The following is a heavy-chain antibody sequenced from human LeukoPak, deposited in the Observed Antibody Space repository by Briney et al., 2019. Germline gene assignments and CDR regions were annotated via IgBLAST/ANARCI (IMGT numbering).Heavy chain of an antibody. CDR3: ARDLGITIFGVVPYFDY. D-gene: IGHD3-3*01. V-gene: IGHV3-30-3*01. Sequence: GGSLRLSCAASGFTFSSYAMHWVRQAPGKGLEWVAVISYDGSNKYYADSVKGRFTISRDNSKNTLYLQMNSLRAEDTAVYYCARDLGITIFGVVPYFDYWGQGTLVTVSS. J-gene: IGHJ4*02. CDR2: ISYDGSNK. CDR1: GFTFSSYA.